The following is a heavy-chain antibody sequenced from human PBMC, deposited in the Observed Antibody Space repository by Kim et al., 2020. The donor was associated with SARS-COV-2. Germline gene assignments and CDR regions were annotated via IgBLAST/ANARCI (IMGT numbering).Heavy chain of an antibody. CDR3: VRGGVMEFPGFDP. J-gene: IGHJ5*02. V-gene: IGHV6-1*01. Sequence: SQTLSLTCAISGDSVSSNRAGWNWIRQSPSRGLEWLGRTFYRSKWYNEYAISVKSRITINPDTSKNQFSLQLNSVTPEDTAVYYCVRGGVMEFPGFDPWGQGTLVTVSS. D-gene: IGHD3-16*01. CDR1: GDSVSSNRAG. CDR2: TFYRSKWYN.